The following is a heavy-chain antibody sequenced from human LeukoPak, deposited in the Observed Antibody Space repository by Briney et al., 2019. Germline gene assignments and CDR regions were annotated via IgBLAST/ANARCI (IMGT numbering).Heavy chain of an antibody. J-gene: IGHJ4*02. Sequence: QAGGSLRLSCAASGFAFNEYFMGWVRQPPGKGPEWVSYISTSGTTMFYADSVRGRFTVSRDNAKNSLYLQMNSLRVEDTAVYYCARDPRGSLAWGHRFDYWGQGILVTVSS. V-gene: IGHV3-11*01. CDR1: GFAFNEYF. CDR3: ARDPRGSLAWGHRFDY. CDR2: ISTSGTTM. D-gene: IGHD3-10*01.